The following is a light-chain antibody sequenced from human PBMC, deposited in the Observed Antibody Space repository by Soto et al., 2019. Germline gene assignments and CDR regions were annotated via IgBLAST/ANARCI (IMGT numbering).Light chain of an antibody. CDR3: QQYSNWPPWT. V-gene: IGKV3-15*01. J-gene: IGKJ1*01. CDR2: DTS. CDR1: QSVSSK. Sequence: ETVMTQSPATLYVSPGERVTLSCRAIQSVSSKLAWYQQKPGQPPRLLIYDTSTRATGIPARFSGSGSETEFTLTISSLESGDFAIYYCQQYSNWPPWTFGQGTRVEVK.